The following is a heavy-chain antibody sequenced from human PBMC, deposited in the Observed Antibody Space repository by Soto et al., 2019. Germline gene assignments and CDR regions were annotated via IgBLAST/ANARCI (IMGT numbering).Heavy chain of an antibody. CDR2: IYYSGST. D-gene: IGHD3-16*02. CDR3: ASSLHPTYYDYIWGSYRYTPDY. Sequence: SETLSLTCTVSGGSISSSSYYWGWIRQPPGKGLEWIGSIYYSGSTYYNPSLKSRVTISVDTSKNQFSLKLSSVTAADTAVYYCASSLHPTYYDYIWGSYRYTPDYWGQGTLVTVSS. CDR1: GGSISSSSYY. V-gene: IGHV4-39*01. J-gene: IGHJ4*02.